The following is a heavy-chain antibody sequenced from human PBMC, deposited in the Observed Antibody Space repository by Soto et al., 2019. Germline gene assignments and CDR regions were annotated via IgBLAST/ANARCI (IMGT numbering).Heavy chain of an antibody. V-gene: IGHV4-34*01. CDR1: GGSFSGYY. CDR3: ATRGGRRFQH. CDR2: INHSGST. D-gene: IGHD1-26*01. J-gene: IGHJ1*01. Sequence: QVQLQQWGAGLLKPSETLSLTCAVYGGSFSGYYWSWIRQPPGKGLEWIREINHSGSTNYNPSLKSRVTISVDTSKNQFSLKLSSVTAADTAVYYCATRGGRRFQHWGQGTLVTVSS.